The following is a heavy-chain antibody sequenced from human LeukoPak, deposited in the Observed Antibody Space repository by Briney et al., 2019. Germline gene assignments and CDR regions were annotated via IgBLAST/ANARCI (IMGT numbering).Heavy chain of an antibody. V-gene: IGHV3-33*08. D-gene: IGHD3-22*01. Sequence: GGSLRLSCAASGFTFSSYGMHWVRQAPGKGREWVAVIWYDGSNKYYADSVKGRFTISRDNYNTTLYLQMNSLRAEDTAVYYCARSNEHTSGYPPPMDYWGQGTLVTVSS. CDR1: GFTFSSYG. CDR3: ARSNEHTSGYPPPMDY. CDR2: IWYDGSNK. J-gene: IGHJ4*02.